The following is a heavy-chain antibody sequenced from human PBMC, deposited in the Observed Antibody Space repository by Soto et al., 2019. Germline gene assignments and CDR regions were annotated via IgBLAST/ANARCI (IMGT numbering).Heavy chain of an antibody. CDR1: GFTFSSFG. D-gene: IGHD3-16*01. CDR2: ISYDGSDT. J-gene: IGHJ2*01. CDR3: LKDINFLGIWYFDL. Sequence: VQLAESGGGVVQSGRSLRLSCAASGFTFSSFGMHWVRQAPGKGLEWVAVISYDGSDTYFADSVKGRFTISRDNSKNTVYLQMNSLGFEDTAVYYYLKDINFLGIWYFDLWGRGSLVSVSS. V-gene: IGHV3-30*18.